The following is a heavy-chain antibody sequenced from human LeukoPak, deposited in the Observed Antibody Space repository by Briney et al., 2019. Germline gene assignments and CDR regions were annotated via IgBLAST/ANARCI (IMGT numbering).Heavy chain of an antibody. CDR3: ARDNPTYSFGSGGLDY. D-gene: IGHD3-10*01. CDR1: GGSISSSSYY. CDR2: IYYTGST. J-gene: IGHJ4*02. V-gene: IGHV4-61*01. Sequence: SETLSLTCTVSGGSISSSSYYWGWIRQPPGKGLEWIGYIYYTGSTSYNPSLKSRVSISVDTSRNQFSLKLSSVTPADAAVYYCARDNPTYSFGSGGLDYWGQGALVTVSS.